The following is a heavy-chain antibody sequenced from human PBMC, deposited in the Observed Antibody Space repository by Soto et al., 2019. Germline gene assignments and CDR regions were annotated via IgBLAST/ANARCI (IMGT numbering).Heavy chain of an antibody. Sequence: ASVKVSCKASGYTFTSYGISWVRQAPGQGLEWMGWISAYNGNTNYAQKLQGRVTMTTDTSTSTAYMELRSLRSDDTAVYYCARDRIHSSTYYYYGMDVWGQGTTVTVSS. D-gene: IGHD6-6*01. CDR3: ARDRIHSSTYYYYGMDV. CDR2: ISAYNGNT. V-gene: IGHV1-18*01. CDR1: GYTFTSYG. J-gene: IGHJ6*02.